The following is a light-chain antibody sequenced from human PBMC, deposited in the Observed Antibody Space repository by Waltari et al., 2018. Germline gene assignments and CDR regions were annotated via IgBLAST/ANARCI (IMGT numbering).Light chain of an antibody. CDR3: MQGIEFPYT. CDR2: EVS. CDR1: QSLLHSLGKTF. J-gene: IGKJ2*01. V-gene: IGKV2-29*02. Sequence: DIVMTQTPLSLSVTPGQSASISCKSSQSLLHSLGKTFLFWYLQKPGQSPQLLIHEVSSRFSGGPDRFSGSGSGTDFTLKISRVEAEDVGVYYCMQGIEFPYTFGQGTKLEIK.